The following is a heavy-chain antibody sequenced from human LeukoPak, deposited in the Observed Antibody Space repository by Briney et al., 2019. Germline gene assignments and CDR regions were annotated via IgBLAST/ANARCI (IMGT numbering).Heavy chain of an antibody. CDR1: GGTFSSYA. J-gene: IGHJ6*03. D-gene: IGHD1-1*01. CDR3: ASSRGGYNWNDRESSGYYYYYMDV. CDR2: IIPIFGTA. V-gene: IGHV1-69*13. Sequence: GASVKVSCKASGGTFSSYAISWVRQARGQGLEWMGGIIPIFGTANYAQKFQGRVTITANESTSTAYMELSSLRSEDTAVYYCASSRGGYNWNDRESSGYYYYYMDVWGKGTTVTISS.